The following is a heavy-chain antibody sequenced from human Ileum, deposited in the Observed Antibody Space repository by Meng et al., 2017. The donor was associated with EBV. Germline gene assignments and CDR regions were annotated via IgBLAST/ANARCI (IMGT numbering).Heavy chain of an antibody. Sequence: EVQLVESGGGLVKPGGSLRLSCAASGFTFTRFWMNWVRQAPGKGLVWVSRINSDGSMTWYADSVKGRFTTSRDNAKSTTHLQMNSLRAEDTAFYYCTTGSDQFFDYWGQGALVTVSS. CDR1: GFTFTRFW. J-gene: IGHJ4*02. CDR2: INSDGSMT. D-gene: IGHD2-21*02. CDR3: TTGSDQFFDY. V-gene: IGHV3-74*02.